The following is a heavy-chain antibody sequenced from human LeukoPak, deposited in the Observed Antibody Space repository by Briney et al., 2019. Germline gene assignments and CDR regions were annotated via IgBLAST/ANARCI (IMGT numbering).Heavy chain of an antibody. Sequence: PSETLSLTCTLSGGSISTYYWSWIRQPPGEGLEWIGYIYYSGSSSYNPSLKSRGTISVDKSKNQFSLKLSSVTAADTAVYYCARVLAAAAPGPYYFDYWGQGTLVTVSS. CDR1: GGSISTYY. V-gene: IGHV4-59*12. CDR3: ARVLAAAAPGPYYFDY. CDR2: IYYSGSS. D-gene: IGHD6-13*01. J-gene: IGHJ4*02.